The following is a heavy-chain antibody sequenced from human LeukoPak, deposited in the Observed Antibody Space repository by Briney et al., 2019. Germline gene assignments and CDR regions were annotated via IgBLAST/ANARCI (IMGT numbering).Heavy chain of an antibody. CDR1: GVSIASRNW. CDR3: AVSGGDYKVDH. Sequence: SETLSLTCTVSGVSIASRNWWGWVRQPPGKGLEWIGEIYHSDNPTYNPSLKSRVTISVDKSKNQFSLNLRSVTAADTAIYYCAVSGGDYKVDHWGQGTLVTVSS. CDR2: IYHSDNP. V-gene: IGHV4-4*02. J-gene: IGHJ4*02. D-gene: IGHD2-21*01.